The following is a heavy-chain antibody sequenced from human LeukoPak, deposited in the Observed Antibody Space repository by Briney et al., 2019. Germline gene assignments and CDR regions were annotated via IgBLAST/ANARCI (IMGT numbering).Heavy chain of an antibody. CDR1: GFTFSSYG. D-gene: IGHD5-18*01. Sequence: PGGSLRLSCAASGFTFSSYGMHWVRQAPGKGLEWVAVISYDGSNKYYADSVKGRFTISRDNSKNTLYLQMNSLRAEDTAVYYCAKRLSRYSYGFLPDYWGQGTLVTASS. J-gene: IGHJ4*02. CDR2: ISYDGSNK. CDR3: AKRLSRYSYGFLPDY. V-gene: IGHV3-30*18.